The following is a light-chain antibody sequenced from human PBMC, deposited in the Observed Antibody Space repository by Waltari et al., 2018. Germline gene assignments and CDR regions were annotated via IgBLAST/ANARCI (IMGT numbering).Light chain of an antibody. J-gene: IGLJ2*01. CDR2: DVS. Sequence: QSPLTQPASVSVSPAQSITLSSPGPSSDVVGSNSVSWYQQHPGKAPKPMIYDVSKRPSGVSNRFSGARSGNTASLTISGLQAEDEAYYYCSSYTSSSPRVFGGGTKLTVL. CDR1: SSDVVGSNS. CDR3: SSYTSSSPRV. V-gene: IGLV2-14*01.